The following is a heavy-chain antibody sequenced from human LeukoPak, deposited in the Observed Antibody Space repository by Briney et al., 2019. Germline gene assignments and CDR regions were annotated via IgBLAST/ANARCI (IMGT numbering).Heavy chain of an antibody. J-gene: IGHJ4*02. D-gene: IGHD1-26*01. Sequence: ASVKVSCKASGYTFTSYYMHWVRQAPGQGLEWMGWINPNSGGTNYAQKFQGRVTMTRDTSISTAYVELSRLRSDDTAVYYCARGPIVGATLGLDYWGQGTLVTVSS. CDR1: GYTFTSYY. CDR3: ARGPIVGATLGLDY. CDR2: INPNSGGT. V-gene: IGHV1-2*02.